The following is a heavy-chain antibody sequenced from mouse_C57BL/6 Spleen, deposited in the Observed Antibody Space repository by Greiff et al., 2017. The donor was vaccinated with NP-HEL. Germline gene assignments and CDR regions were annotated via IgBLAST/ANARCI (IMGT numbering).Heavy chain of an antibody. CDR3: ARSGYFFDY. V-gene: IGHV1-82*01. Sequence: VQLQQSGPELVKPGASVKISCKASGYSFSSSWMNWVKQRPGKGLEWIGRIYPGDGDTNYNGKFKGKATLTADKSSSTAYMQLSSLTSEDSAVYFCARSGYFFDYWGQGTTLTVSS. CDR2: IYPGDGDT. CDR1: GYSFSSSW. D-gene: IGHD1-3*01. J-gene: IGHJ2*01.